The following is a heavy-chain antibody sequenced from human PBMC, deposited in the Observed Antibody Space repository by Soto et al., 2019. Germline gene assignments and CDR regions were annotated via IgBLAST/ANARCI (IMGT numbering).Heavy chain of an antibody. CDR3: ARLFYENLTTFPPGY. V-gene: IGHV4-39*01. Sequence: QLQLQESGPGLVKPSETLSLTCTVSGGSISSNDYYWGWIRQPPGKGLEWIGHIYYSGSTHYNPSLRSRVTISVDTSKNQFSLKLSSVTAADTAVYYCARLFYENLTTFPPGYWGQGTLVTVSS. D-gene: IGHD3-9*01. J-gene: IGHJ4*02. CDR1: GGSISSNDYY. CDR2: IYYSGST.